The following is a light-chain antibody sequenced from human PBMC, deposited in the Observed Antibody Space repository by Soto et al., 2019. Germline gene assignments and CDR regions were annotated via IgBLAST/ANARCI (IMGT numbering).Light chain of an antibody. J-gene: IGLJ1*01. CDR1: KNDIGVYDF. CDR2: EVV. Sequence: QSALTQPPSASGSPGQSVTISCTGTKNDIGVYDFVSWYQHHPGKAPRLIIYEVVQRPSGVPDRFSGSKSGNTASLTVSGLQAVYEAHYFCKSYAGSNTYVFGTGTKVTVL. V-gene: IGLV2-8*01. CDR3: KSYAGSNTYV.